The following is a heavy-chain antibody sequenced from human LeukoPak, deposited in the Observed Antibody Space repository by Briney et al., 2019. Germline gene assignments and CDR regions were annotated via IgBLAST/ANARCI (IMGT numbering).Heavy chain of an antibody. CDR1: GGSIGSGDYY. CDR3: AREGRIAAAGIGNY. CDR2: IYYSGST. J-gene: IGHJ4*02. D-gene: IGHD6-13*01. Sequence: PSETLSLTCTVSGGSIGSGDYYWSWIRQPPGKGLEWIGYIYYSGSTYYNPSLKSRVTISVDTSKNQFSLKLSSVTAADTAVYYCAREGRIAAAGIGNYWGQGTLVTVSS. V-gene: IGHV4-30-4*01.